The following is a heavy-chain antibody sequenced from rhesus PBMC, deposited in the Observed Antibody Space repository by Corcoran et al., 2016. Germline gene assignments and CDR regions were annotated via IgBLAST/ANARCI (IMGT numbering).Heavy chain of an antibody. CDR1: GYSISIGYG. J-gene: IGHJ4*01. V-gene: IGHV4-122*02. Sequence: QLQLQESGPGLVKPSETLSLTCAVSGYSISIGYGWSWIRQPPGKGLEWIGYISYSGSTSYNPPLKSRVTISRDTSKNQFSLKLSSVTAADTAVYYCASLYSSGWYTNPDYWGQGVLVTVSS. CDR2: ISYSGST. D-gene: IGHD6-31*01. CDR3: ASLYSSGWYTNPDY.